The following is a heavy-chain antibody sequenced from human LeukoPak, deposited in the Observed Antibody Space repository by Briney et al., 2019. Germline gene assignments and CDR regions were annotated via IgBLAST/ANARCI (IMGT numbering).Heavy chain of an antibody. CDR1: GFTFSSYA. Sequence: GGSLRLSCAASGFTFSSYAMTWVRQAPGRGLEWVSAISGGGGSAYYADSVKGRFTISRDNSKNTLYLQMNSLRAEDTAVYYCAKELHWFGELPPAYWGQGTLVTVSS. CDR2: ISGGGGSA. V-gene: IGHV3-23*01. CDR3: AKELHWFGELPPAY. D-gene: IGHD3-10*01. J-gene: IGHJ4*02.